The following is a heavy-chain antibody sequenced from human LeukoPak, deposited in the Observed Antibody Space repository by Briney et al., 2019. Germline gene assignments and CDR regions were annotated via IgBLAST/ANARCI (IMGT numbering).Heavy chain of an antibody. CDR3: ARDPGIYDFWSGYFDY. CDR2: INWNGGST. V-gene: IGHV3-20*04. D-gene: IGHD3-3*01. J-gene: IGHJ4*02. Sequence: GGSLRLSCAASGFTFDDYGMSWVRQAPGKGLERVSGINWNGGSTGYADSVKGRFTISRDNAKNSLYLQMNSLRAEDTALYYCARDPGIYDFWSGYFDYWGQGTLVTVSS. CDR1: GFTFDDYG.